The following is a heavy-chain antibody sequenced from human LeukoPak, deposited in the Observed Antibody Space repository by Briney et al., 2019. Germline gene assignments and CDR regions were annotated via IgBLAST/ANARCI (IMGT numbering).Heavy chain of an antibody. CDR3: ARDFTMVRGVIMKFDY. CDR2: ISRDLHTM. D-gene: IGHD3-10*01. Sequence: GGSLRLSCAASGFTFSSYSMNWVRQAPGKGLEWISHISRDLHTMYYADSVKGRFTISRDNAKNSLYLQMNSLRAEDTAVYYCARDFTMVRGVIMKFDYWGQGTLVTVSS. CDR1: GFTFSSYS. V-gene: IGHV3-48*04. J-gene: IGHJ4*02.